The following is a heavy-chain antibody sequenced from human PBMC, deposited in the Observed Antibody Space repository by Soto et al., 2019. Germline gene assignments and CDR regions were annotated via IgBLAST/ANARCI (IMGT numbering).Heavy chain of an antibody. CDR2: IYYSAST. CDR3: ARGGYSYGFVVDYYSYGMDV. D-gene: IGHD5-18*01. CDR1: GGTISSHY. V-gene: IGHV4-59*11. Sequence: SVTLSLRNTVSGGTISSHYWSWIRQRPGKGLEWIGYIYYSASTNYNPSLKSRVTLSVDTSKNQFSLKLSSVTAADTAVYYCARGGYSYGFVVDYYSYGMDVWGQGTTVTVSS. J-gene: IGHJ6*02.